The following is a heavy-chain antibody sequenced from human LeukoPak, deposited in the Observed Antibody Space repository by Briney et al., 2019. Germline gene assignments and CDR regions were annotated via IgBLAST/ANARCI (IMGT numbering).Heavy chain of an antibody. J-gene: IGHJ4*02. CDR3: ARVAYGSGGGAPDLIDY. D-gene: IGHD3-10*01. Sequence: PSETLSLTCTVSGGSISSYYWSWIRQPPGKGLEWIGYIYYSGSTNYNPSLKSRVTISVDTSKNQFSLKLSSVTAADTAVYYCARVAYGSGGGAPDLIDYWGQGTLVTVSS. V-gene: IGHV4-59*12. CDR1: GGSISSYY. CDR2: IYYSGST.